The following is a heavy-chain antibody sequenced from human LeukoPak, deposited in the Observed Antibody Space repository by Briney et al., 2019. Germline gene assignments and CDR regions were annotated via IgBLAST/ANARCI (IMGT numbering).Heavy chain of an antibody. CDR1: GFTFSTYG. CDR2: IQYDGKVK. Sequence: GGSLRLSCVASGFTFSTYGMQWVRQAPGKGLEWVAFIQYDGKVKRHADSVKGRFTISRDNSKNTVFLQMNSLRPEDTAVYYCAKITTAGSYFDYWGQGTLVIVSS. D-gene: IGHD6-13*01. CDR3: AKITTAGSYFDY. J-gene: IGHJ4*02. V-gene: IGHV3-30*02.